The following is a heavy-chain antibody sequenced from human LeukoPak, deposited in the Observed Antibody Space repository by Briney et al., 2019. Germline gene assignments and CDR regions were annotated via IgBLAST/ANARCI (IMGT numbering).Heavy chain of an antibody. V-gene: IGHV4-61*02. J-gene: IGHJ4*02. CDR1: DGSISTGSYY. CDR2: IYTSGST. D-gene: IGHD6-19*01. Sequence: SQTLSLTCTVSDGSISTGSYYWTWIRQPAGKGLEWIGRIYTSGSTNYNPSLKSRVIISVETSKNQFSLNLNSVTAADTAVYYCARGRPHYSGSGWYYYDYWGQGTLVTVSS. CDR3: ARGRPHYSGSGWYYYDY.